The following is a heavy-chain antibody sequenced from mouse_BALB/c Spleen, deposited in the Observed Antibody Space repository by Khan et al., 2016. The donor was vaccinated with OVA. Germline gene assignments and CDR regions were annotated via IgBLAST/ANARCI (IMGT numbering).Heavy chain of an antibody. CDR3: ARKNYYGYAMDY. CDR1: GYSITSGYA. J-gene: IGHJ4*01. D-gene: IGHD1-1*01. V-gene: IGHV3-2*02. CDR2: ISYSGRT. Sequence: EVKLLESGPGLVKPSQSLSLTCTVTGYSITSGYAWNWIRQFPGNKLEWMGYISYSGRTSYNPSLRSRISITRDTSKNQFFLQLNSVTTEDTATYYCARKNYYGYAMDYWGQGTSVTVSS.